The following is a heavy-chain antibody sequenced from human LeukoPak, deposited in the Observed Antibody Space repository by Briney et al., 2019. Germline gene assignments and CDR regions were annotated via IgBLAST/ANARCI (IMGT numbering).Heavy chain of an antibody. CDR3: ARYHVNYDGT. D-gene: IGHD3-22*01. J-gene: IGHJ3*01. V-gene: IGHV3-48*03. Sequence: PGGSLRLSCAASGFTFSSYEMNWVRQAPGKGLEWVAYISRSGTTKYYADSVKGRFAISRDNAKNSLYVQMNSLRVEDTAVYYCARYHVNYDGTWGQGTMVTVSS. CDR2: ISRSGTTK. CDR1: GFTFSSYE.